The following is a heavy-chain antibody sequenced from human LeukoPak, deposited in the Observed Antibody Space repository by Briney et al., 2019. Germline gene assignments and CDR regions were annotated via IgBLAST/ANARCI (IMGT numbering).Heavy chain of an antibody. V-gene: IGHV3-21*01. J-gene: IGHJ5*02. CDR2: ISSSSDYI. Sequence: GGSLRLSCAASGFTFSSYEMNWVRQAPGKGLEWASSISSSSDYIYYADSVKGRFSISRDNAKNSLYLQMKSLRAEDTAVYYCARGKTSQNIVTRKTYNWFDPWGQGTLVTVSS. CDR1: GFTFSSYE. CDR3: ARGKTSQNIVTRKTYNWFDP. D-gene: IGHD2/OR15-2a*01.